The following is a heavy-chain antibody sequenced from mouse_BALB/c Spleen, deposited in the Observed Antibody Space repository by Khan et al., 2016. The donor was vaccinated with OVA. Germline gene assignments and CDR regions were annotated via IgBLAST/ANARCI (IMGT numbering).Heavy chain of an antibody. Sequence: EVELVESGGGVVKPGGSLKLSCSASGFNFSSFAMSWVRQTPEKRLVWVAIISTGGHYTFYQDSVKGRFTISRDNARNTLYLQMSSLRSEDTAMYYCARSLVDYHAMDYWGQGTSVTVSS. CDR2: ISTGGHYT. D-gene: IGHD2-2*01. CDR1: GFNFSSFA. J-gene: IGHJ4*01. V-gene: IGHV5-9-3*01. CDR3: ARSLVDYHAMDY.